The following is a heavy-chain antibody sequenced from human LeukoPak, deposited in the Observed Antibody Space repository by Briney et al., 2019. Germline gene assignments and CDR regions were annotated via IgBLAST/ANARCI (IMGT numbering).Heavy chain of an antibody. J-gene: IGHJ4*02. CDR1: GYTFTSYY. D-gene: IGHD3-22*01. CDR3: AREDAYDSSGDY. Sequence: ASVKVSCKASGYTFTSYYMHWVRQAPGQGLEWMGWISAYNGNTNYAQKLQGRVTMTTDTSTSTAYMELRSLRSDDTAVYYCAREDAYDSSGDYWGQGTLVTVSS. CDR2: ISAYNGNT. V-gene: IGHV1-18*04.